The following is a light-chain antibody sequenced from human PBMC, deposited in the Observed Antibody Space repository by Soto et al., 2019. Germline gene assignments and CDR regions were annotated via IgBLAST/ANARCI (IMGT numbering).Light chain of an antibody. CDR2: KVS. J-gene: IGKJ1*01. CDR1: QGLVHSDGNTY. Sequence: DIVMTQTPLSSPVTLGQPASISCRSSQGLVHSDGNTYLSWLQQRPGQTPRRLIYKVSNRDSGVPDRFSGSGSGIDVTLKISRVEPEDIGVYYCMQGTHWPWTFGQGTKVEIK. V-gene: IGKV2-30*02. CDR3: MQGTHWPWT.